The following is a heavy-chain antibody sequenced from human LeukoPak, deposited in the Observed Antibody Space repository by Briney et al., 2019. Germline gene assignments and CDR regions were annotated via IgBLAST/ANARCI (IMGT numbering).Heavy chain of an antibody. CDR2: ISSSSIYI. CDR1: GFTFSSYE. V-gene: IGHV3-21*01. D-gene: IGHD4-11*01. Sequence: GGSLRLSCAASGFTFSSYEMNWVRQAPGKGLEWVSSISSSSIYIYYADSVKGRFTISRDNAKNSLYLQMNSLRAEDTAVYYCARGYNNYGYVFDIWGQGTVVTVSS. J-gene: IGHJ3*02. CDR3: ARGYNNYGYVFDI.